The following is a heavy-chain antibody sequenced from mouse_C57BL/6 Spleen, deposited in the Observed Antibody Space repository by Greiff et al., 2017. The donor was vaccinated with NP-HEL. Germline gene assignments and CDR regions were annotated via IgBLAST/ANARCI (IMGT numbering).Heavy chain of an antibody. Sequence: EVQGVESGGGLVQPGGSLSLSCAASGFTFTDYYMSWVRQPPGQALEWLGFIRNKANGYTTEYSASVKGRFTISRDNSQSILYLQMNALRAEDSATYYCARSNWDYFDYWGQGTTLTVSS. D-gene: IGHD4-1*02. CDR1: GFTFTDYY. CDR3: ARSNWDYFDY. V-gene: IGHV7-3*01. CDR2: IRNKANGYTT. J-gene: IGHJ2*01.